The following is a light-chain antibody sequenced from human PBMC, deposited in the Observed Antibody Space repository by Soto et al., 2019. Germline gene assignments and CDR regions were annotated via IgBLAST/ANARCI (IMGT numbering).Light chain of an antibody. CDR3: QAWDSSTGHVV. Sequence: SYELTQPPSVSVSPGQTASITCSGDKLGDKYACWYQQKPGQSPVLVIYQDSKRPSGIPARFSRSNAANTATLTIRGTQASDEADYHCQAWDSSTGHVVFGGETKLNVL. V-gene: IGLV3-1*01. J-gene: IGLJ2*01. CDR1: KLGDKY. CDR2: QDS.